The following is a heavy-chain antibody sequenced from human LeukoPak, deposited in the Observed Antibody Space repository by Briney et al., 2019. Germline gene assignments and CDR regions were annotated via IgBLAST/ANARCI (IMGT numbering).Heavy chain of an antibody. CDR1: GYTLTEIS. Sequence: ASVKVSCKVSGYTLTEISMRWVRQAPGQGLEWMGGFNPEDVETIYARSFQGRLTVTEDTSTGTAYMELSSLRAEDTAMYYCATEIVGYGDVHYFDSWGQGTLVTVSS. D-gene: IGHD4-17*01. CDR3: ATEIVGYGDVHYFDS. J-gene: IGHJ4*02. V-gene: IGHV1-24*01. CDR2: FNPEDVET.